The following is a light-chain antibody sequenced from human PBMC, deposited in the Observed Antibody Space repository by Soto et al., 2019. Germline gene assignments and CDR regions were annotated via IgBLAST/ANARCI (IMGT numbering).Light chain of an antibody. CDR2: GAS. V-gene: IGKV3-15*01. Sequence: EIVMKHSPVTLSVSPCERATLSFRASQSINRNLAWYQQKLGQAPRILIYGASTRATGIAARFSGSGSGTEFTLTISSLESEDFGVYYCQQYNKGPVTFGQGTKVDTK. J-gene: IGKJ1*01. CDR3: QQYNKGPVT. CDR1: QSINRN.